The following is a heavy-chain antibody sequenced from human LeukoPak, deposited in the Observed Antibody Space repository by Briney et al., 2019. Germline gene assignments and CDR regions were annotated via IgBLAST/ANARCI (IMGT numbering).Heavy chain of an antibody. J-gene: IGHJ4*02. D-gene: IGHD2-2*01. CDR1: GGSFSGYY. CDR2: INHSGST. CDR3: ARGYWGNIVVVPAAPNNNYFDY. Sequence: SETLSLTCAVYGGSFSGYYWSWIRQPPGKGLEWIGEINHSGSTNYNPSLKSRVTISVDTSKNQFPLKLSSVTAADTAVYYCARGYWGNIVVVPAAPNNNYFDYWGQGTLVTVSS. V-gene: IGHV4-34*01.